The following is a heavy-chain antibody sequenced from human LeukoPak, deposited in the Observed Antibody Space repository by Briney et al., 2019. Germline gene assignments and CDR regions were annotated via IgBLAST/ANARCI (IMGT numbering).Heavy chain of an antibody. V-gene: IGHV1-2*02. CDR1: GYTFTAFY. CDR2: INPNTGGT. Sequence: ASVKVSCKASGYTFTAFYIHWVRQAPGQGLEWMAWINPNTGGTNYAQVFQGRVTLTRDTSISTVYMELSRLRSDDTAVYYCARASVTMSIWFDPWGQGTLVTVSA. CDR3: ARASVTMSIWFDP. D-gene: IGHD4-17*01. J-gene: IGHJ5*02.